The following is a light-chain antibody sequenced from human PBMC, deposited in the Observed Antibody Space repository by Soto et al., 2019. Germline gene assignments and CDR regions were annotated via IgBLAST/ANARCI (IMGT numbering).Light chain of an antibody. Sequence: EIVLTQSPGTLSLSPGERATLSCRASQSVRSNYLAWYQQKPGQAPRLLIYGASIRATGIPDRFGGSGSGTDFTLTISRLEPEDFAVYYCQHYSSSPWTFGQGTNVEIK. J-gene: IGKJ1*01. CDR2: GAS. V-gene: IGKV3-20*01. CDR3: QHYSSSPWT. CDR1: QSVRSNY.